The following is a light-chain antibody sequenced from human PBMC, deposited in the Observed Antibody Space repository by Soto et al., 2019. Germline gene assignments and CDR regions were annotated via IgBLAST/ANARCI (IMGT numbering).Light chain of an antibody. CDR1: QSISSW. J-gene: IGKJ1*01. CDR2: DAS. Sequence: DIQMTQSPSTLSASVGGRGTSTCRASQSISSWLAWYQQKPGKAAKLLIYDASSLESGVTSRFSGSGSGTEFTLTISSLQPDDFATYYCQQYNSYSRTFGPGTQVDIK. CDR3: QQYNSYSRT. V-gene: IGKV1-5*01.